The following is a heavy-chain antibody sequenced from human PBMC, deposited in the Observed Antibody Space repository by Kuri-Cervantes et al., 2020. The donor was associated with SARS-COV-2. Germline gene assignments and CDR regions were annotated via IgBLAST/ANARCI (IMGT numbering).Heavy chain of an antibody. J-gene: IGHJ4*02. CDR1: GCTFTGYY. CDR3: ARGGYTNALDY. CDR2: INPNSGGT. D-gene: IGHD4-11*01. V-gene: IGHV1-2*02. Sequence: ASVKVSCKASGCTFTGYYMHWVRQAPGQGLEWMGWINPNSGGTNYAQNLQGRVTMTTDTSTTTAYMELRSLRSDDTAVYYCARGGYTNALDYWGQGPLVTVSS.